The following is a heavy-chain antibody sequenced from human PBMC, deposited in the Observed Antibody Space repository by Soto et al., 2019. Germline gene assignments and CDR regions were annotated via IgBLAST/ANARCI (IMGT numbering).Heavy chain of an antibody. CDR2: INAGNGNT. CDR3: ARDPFIRYCSSTSCYPL. CDR1: GYTFTSYA. D-gene: IGHD2-2*01. J-gene: IGHJ4*02. V-gene: IGHV1-3*01. Sequence: ASVKVSCKASGYTFTSYAMHWVRQAPGQRLEWMGWINAGNGNTKYSQKFQGRVTINRDTSAGTAYMELSSLRSEDTAVYYCARDPFIRYCSSTSCYPLWGQGTLVTVSS.